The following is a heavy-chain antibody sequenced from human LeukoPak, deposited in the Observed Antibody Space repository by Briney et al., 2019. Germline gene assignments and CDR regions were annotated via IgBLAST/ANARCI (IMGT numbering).Heavy chain of an antibody. CDR1: GGSISSYY. J-gene: IGHJ6*02. D-gene: IGHD6-13*01. Sequence: SETLSLTCTVSGGSISSYYWSWIRQPPGKGLEWIGYIYYSGSTNYNPSLKSRVTISVDTSKNQFSLKLSSVTAADTAVYYCARVLAAAGQPYYYYYYGMDVWGQGTTVTVSS. CDR3: ARVLAAAGQPYYYYYYGMDV. V-gene: IGHV4-59*01. CDR2: IYYSGST.